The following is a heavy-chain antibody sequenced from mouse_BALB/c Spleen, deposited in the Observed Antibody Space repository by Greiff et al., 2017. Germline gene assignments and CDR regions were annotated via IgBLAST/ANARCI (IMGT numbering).Heavy chain of an antibody. J-gene: IGHJ2*01. Sequence: VQLQQSGAELVKPWASVKLSCTASGFNFKDTYMHWVKQSPEQGLEWIGRIDPANGNTKYDPKFQGKATITADTSSNTAYLQLSSLTSEDTAVYYCARINYYGSPYFDYWGQGTTLTVSS. CDR1: GFNFKDTY. CDR3: ARINYYGSPYFDY. CDR2: IDPANGNT. V-gene: IGHV14-3*02. D-gene: IGHD1-1*01.